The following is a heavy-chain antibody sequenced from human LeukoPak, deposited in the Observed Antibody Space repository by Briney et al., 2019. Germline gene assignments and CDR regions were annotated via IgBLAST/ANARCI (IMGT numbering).Heavy chain of an antibody. J-gene: IGHJ4*02. D-gene: IGHD1-26*01. CDR1: GFIVSSSH. Sequence: GGSPRLSCAASGFIVSSSHMSWVRQAPGKGLEWVSVIYEGDNTYYADSVKGRFTISRDNSRNTLYLQMNSLRAEDTAVYYCARGHRGSYFFYWGQGTLVTVSS. V-gene: IGHV3-53*01. CDR3: ARGHRGSYFFY. CDR2: IYEGDNT.